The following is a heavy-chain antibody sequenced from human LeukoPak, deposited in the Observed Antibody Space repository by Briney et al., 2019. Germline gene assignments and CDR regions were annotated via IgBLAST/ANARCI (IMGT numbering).Heavy chain of an antibody. CDR1: GGSFSGYY. Sequence: PSETLSLTCAVYGGSFSGYYWSWIRQPPGKRLEWIGEINHSGSTNYNPSLKSRVTISVDTSKNQFSLKLSSVTAADTAVYYCARSGYYRTLFYWGQGTLVTVSS. CDR2: INHSGST. J-gene: IGHJ4*02. CDR3: ARSGYYRTLFY. V-gene: IGHV4-34*01. D-gene: IGHD3-3*01.